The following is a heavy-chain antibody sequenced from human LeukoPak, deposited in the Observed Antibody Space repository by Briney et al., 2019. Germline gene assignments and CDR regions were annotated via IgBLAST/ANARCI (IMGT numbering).Heavy chain of an antibody. V-gene: IGHV4-34*01. D-gene: IGHD2-15*01. J-gene: IGHJ4*02. CDR2: INHSGST. Sequence: SETLSLTCAAYGGSFSGYYWSWIRQPPGKGLEWIGEINHSGSTNYNPSLKSRVTISVDTSKNQFSLKLSSVTAADTAVYYCAHGYCSGGSCFTFSYWGQGTLVTVSS. CDR3: AHGYCSGGSCFTFSY. CDR1: GGSFSGYY.